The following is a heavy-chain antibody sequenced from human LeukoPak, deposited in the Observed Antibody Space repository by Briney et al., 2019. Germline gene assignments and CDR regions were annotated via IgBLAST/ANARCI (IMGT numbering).Heavy chain of an antibody. J-gene: IGHJ4*02. Sequence: GGSLRLSCAASGFIFSSYAMSWVRQAPGKGLAWVSAISGSGDSTYYADSVKGRFTISRDNSKNTLYLQMNSLRAEDTAVYYCAKAPESSGYLFDYWGQGTLVTVSS. CDR2: ISGSGDST. CDR1: GFIFSSYA. D-gene: IGHD3-22*01. V-gene: IGHV3-23*01. CDR3: AKAPESSGYLFDY.